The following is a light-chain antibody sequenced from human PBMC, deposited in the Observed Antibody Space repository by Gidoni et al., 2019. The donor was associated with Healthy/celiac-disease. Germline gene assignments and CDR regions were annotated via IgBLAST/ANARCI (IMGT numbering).Light chain of an antibody. Sequence: DIVMTQSPDSLAVSLGERVTINCKSSQSVLYSSNSKNYLAWYQQKPGQPPKLRIYWASTRESGVPDRFSGSGSGTDFTLTISSLQAEDVAVYYCQQYYSTPYTFGQXTKLEIK. V-gene: IGKV4-1*01. CDR3: QQYYSTPYT. CDR1: QSVLYSSNSKNY. J-gene: IGKJ2*01. CDR2: WAS.